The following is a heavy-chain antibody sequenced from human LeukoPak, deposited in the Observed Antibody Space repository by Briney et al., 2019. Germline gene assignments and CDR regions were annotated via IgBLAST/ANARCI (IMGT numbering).Heavy chain of an antibody. CDR3: ARVRSGYYLDY. D-gene: IGHD3-22*01. V-gene: IGHV3-48*02. CDR1: GFTFSSYT. J-gene: IGHJ4*02. CDR2: ISGSGSTI. Sequence: GGSLRLSCAASGFTFSSYTMNWVRQAPGKGLEWVSYISGSGSTIYYADSVKGRFTISRDNAKNSLSLQMNSLRDEDTAVYYCARVRSGYYLDYWGQGTLVTVSS.